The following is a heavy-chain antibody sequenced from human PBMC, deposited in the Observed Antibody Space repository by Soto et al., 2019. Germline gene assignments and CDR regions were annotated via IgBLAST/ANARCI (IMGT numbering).Heavy chain of an antibody. CDR3: AKETYSGPLDY. V-gene: IGHV3-30*18. CDR2: ISYDGSNK. J-gene: IGHJ4*02. D-gene: IGHD2-15*01. CDR1: GFTFSSYG. Sequence: QVQLVESGGGVVQPGRSLRLSCAASGFTFSSYGMHWVRQAPGKGLEWVAVISYDGSNKYYADSVKGRFTISRDNSKNTLYLQINSLRAEDTAVYYGAKETYSGPLDYWGQGTLVTVSS.